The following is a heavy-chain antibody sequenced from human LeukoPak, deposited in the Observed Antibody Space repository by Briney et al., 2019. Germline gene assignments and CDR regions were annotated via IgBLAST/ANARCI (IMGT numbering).Heavy chain of an antibody. V-gene: IGHV3-30*18. Sequence: GGSLRLSCAASGFAFSAYGMHWVRQAPGKGLEWVAVISSYDGRNKYYADSVKGRFTVSRDNSKNMLYMQMNSLRAEDTAVYYCAKDLPGYYGSGSYYRVLDYWGQGTLVTVSS. J-gene: IGHJ4*02. CDR3: AKDLPGYYGSGSYYRVLDY. D-gene: IGHD3-10*01. CDR1: GFAFSAYG. CDR2: ISSYDGRNK.